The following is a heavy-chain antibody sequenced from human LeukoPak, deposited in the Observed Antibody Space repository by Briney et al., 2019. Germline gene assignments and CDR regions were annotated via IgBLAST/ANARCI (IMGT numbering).Heavy chain of an antibody. Sequence: GGSLRLSCAASGFTFSSYSMNWVRQAPGKGLEWVSYISSGSSTIYYADSVKGRFTISRDNAKNSLYLQKNSLRAEDTAVYYCARARNEDYWGQGTLVTVSS. CDR3: ARARNEDY. CDR2: ISSGSSTI. J-gene: IGHJ4*02. CDR1: GFTFSSYS. V-gene: IGHV3-48*01. D-gene: IGHD1-1*01.